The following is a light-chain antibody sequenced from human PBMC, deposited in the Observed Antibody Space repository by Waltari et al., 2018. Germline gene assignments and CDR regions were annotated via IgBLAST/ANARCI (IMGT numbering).Light chain of an antibody. Sequence: QSALTQPPSASGSPGQSVTISCTGTSSDVGGYNYVSWYQQSPGKAPKLMIYEVSKRPAGVPERVSGSKAGNTASLTVSGLQAEDEADYYCSSYAGSNNVVFGGGTKLTVL. CDR3: SSYAGSNNVV. CDR2: EVS. V-gene: IGLV2-8*01. CDR1: SSDVGGYNY. J-gene: IGLJ2*01.